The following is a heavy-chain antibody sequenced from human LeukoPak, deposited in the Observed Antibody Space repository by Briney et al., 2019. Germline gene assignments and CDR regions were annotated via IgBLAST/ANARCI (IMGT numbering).Heavy chain of an antibody. D-gene: IGHD6-19*01. CDR2: SHSSGRT. CDR3: ARRDITSGWSFNY. J-gene: IGHJ4*02. V-gene: IGHV4-4*07. CDR1: GDSISNHH. Sequence: PSETLSLTCSVSGDSISNHHWSWIRQPAGKGLEWIGQSHSSGRTNYNPPLESRVTVSIDTPENEFSLTIRSVTAADTAIYYCARRDITSGWSFNYWGQGILVTVS.